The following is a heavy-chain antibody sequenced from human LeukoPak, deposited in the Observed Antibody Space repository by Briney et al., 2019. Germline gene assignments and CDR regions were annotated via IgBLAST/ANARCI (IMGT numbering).Heavy chain of an antibody. CDR1: GGTFSSYA. CDR2: IIPIFGTA. CDR3: AKGIAGEYYFDY. J-gene: IGHJ4*02. Sequence: ASVKVSCKASGGTFSSYAISWVRQAPGQGLEWMGGIIPIFGTANYAQKFQGRVTITADESTSTAYMELSSLRSEDTAVYYCAKGIAGEYYFDYWGQGTLVTVSS. V-gene: IGHV1-69*13. D-gene: IGHD6-13*01.